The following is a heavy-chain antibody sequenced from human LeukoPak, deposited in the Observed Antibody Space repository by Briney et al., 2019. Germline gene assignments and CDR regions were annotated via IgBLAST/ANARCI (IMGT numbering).Heavy chain of an antibody. Sequence: PGGSLRLSCAASGFTFSNYAMSWVRQAPGKGLEWVSAISGSASSTYHADSVKGRFTISRDNSKNTLYLQMNSLRAEDTAVYYCASPSGYDYILLDAFDIWGQGTMVTVSS. J-gene: IGHJ3*02. D-gene: IGHD5-12*01. V-gene: IGHV3-23*01. CDR2: ISGSASST. CDR1: GFTFSNYA. CDR3: ASPSGYDYILLDAFDI.